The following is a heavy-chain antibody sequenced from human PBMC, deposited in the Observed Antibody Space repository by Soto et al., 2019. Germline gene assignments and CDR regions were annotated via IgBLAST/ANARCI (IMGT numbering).Heavy chain of an antibody. CDR1: GNIFTGYG. V-gene: IGHV3-33*01. D-gene: IGHD1-26*01. CDR2: IRYDGSNI. CDR3: ERDGVGDTTFFGYHDY. Sequence: VQLVESGGGVVQPGGSLRLSCAASGNIFTGYGMHWVRQPPGKGLEWVAVIRYDGSNIFYADSVKGRFTISRDNSKNTLYLQMNSLRAEDTAVYYCERDGVGDTTFFGYHDYWGQGTLVTVSS. J-gene: IGHJ4*02.